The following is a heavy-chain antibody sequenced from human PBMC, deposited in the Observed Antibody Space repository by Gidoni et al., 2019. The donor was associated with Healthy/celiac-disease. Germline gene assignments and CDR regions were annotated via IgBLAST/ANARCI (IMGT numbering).Heavy chain of an antibody. CDR3: ARDIVVVPAAIGANWFDP. J-gene: IGHJ5*02. CDR2: IIPTFGTA. D-gene: IGHD2-2*01. CDR1: RGTFRTYP. V-gene: IGHV1-69*01. Sequence: QVQLVQSGSEVKKPGSSVQVSYKSSRGTFRTYPISWVRQAPVQGLEWMGGIIPTFGTANYAQKFQGRVTITADESTSTAYMELSSLRSEDTAVYYCARDIVVVPAAIGANWFDPWGQGTLVTVSS.